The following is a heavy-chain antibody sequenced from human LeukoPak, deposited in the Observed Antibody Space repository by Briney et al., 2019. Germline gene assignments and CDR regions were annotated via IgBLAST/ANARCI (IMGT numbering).Heavy chain of an antibody. CDR2: ITSGGSYT. V-gene: IGHV3-21*06. CDR3: ARGHYDILTASYKWTPDY. CDR1: GFTFSTYN. J-gene: IGHJ4*02. D-gene: IGHD3-9*01. Sequence: GGSLRLSCAASGFTFSTYNMNWVRQAPGKGLEWVSSITSGGSYTYYADSVKGRFTTSRDNAKNSLSLQLSSLRAEDTAVYYCARGHYDILTASYKWTPDYWGQGILVTVSS.